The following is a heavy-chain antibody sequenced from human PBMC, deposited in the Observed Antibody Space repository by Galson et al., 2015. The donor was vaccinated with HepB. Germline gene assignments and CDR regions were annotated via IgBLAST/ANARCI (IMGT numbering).Heavy chain of an antibody. CDR1: GYPFTNYG. D-gene: IGHD3-9*01. J-gene: IGHJ4*02. CDR2: ISGYNGNT. Sequence: SVKVSCKASGYPFTNYGVSWVRQAPGQGLEWMGWISGYNGNTNYAQKLQGRVTMTTDTSTSTAYMELRSLRSDDTAVYYCARDRRTILTGYIFDYWGQGTLVTVSS. V-gene: IGHV1-18*01. CDR3: ARDRRTILTGYIFDY.